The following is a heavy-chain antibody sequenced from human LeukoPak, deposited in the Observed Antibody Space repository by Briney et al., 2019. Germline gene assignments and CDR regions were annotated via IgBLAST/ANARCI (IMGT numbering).Heavy chain of an antibody. V-gene: IGHV3-43*02. Sequence: PGGSLRLSCEASGFTFRDFSMHWVRQAPGKGLEWVSLISGDESATHYADSVKGRFTISRDNSKHSVYLQMTGLTVEDTAFYYCATGNNSFSFTFDYWGQGALVTVSS. J-gene: IGHJ4*02. CDR2: ISGDESAT. D-gene: IGHD2/OR15-2a*01. CDR3: ATGNNSFSFTFDY. CDR1: GFTFRDFS.